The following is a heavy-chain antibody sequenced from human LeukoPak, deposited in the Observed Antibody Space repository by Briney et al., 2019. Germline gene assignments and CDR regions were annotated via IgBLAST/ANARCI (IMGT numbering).Heavy chain of an antibody. V-gene: IGHV3-66*04. CDR3: AKHTMIVYLGY. J-gene: IGHJ4*02. CDR2: IYSGGST. D-gene: IGHD3-22*01. Sequence: GGSLRLSCAASGFTVSSNYMSWVRQAPGKGLEWVSVIYSGGSTYYADSVKGRFTISRDNSKNTLYLQMNSLRAEDTAVYYCAKHTMIVYLGYWGQGTLVTVSS. CDR1: GFTVSSNY.